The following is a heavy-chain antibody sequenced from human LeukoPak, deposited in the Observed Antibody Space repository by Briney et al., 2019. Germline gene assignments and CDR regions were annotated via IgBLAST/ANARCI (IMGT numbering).Heavy chain of an antibody. V-gene: IGHV4-34*01. CDR2: INHSGST. Sequence: SETLSLTCVVNGGSFSGYYWSWIRQPPGKGLEWIGEINHSGSTNYNPSLKSRLTISLDMSKNQFSLKLTSVTAADTAVYYCARVAGSSGIDYWGQGTLVTVSS. CDR3: ARVAGSSGIDY. CDR1: GGSFSGYY. D-gene: IGHD3-22*01. J-gene: IGHJ4*02.